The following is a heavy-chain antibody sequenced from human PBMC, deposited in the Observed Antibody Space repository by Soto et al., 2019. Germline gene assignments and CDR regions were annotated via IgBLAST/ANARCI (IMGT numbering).Heavy chain of an antibody. J-gene: IGHJ2*01. Sequence: PGESLKISCKGSGYSFTTYWISWVRQMPGKGLEWLARIDPSDSYTNYSPSFQGHVTISADKSINTAYLQWSSLKASDTAIYYCARVYIGGYSWHFDLWGRGTLVTVSS. D-gene: IGHD1-26*01. V-gene: IGHV5-10-1*01. CDR1: GYSFTTYW. CDR2: IDPSDSYT. CDR3: ARVYIGGYSWHFDL.